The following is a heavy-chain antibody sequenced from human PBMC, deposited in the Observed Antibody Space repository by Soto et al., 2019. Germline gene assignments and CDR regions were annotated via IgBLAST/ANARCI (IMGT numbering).Heavy chain of an antibody. V-gene: IGHV1-3*05. CDR2: IIAGNGNT. D-gene: IGHD6-13*01. J-gene: IGHJ6*02. CDR3: ASEAIAAAAVYGMDV. CDR1: GYTFTSYV. Sequence: QVQLVQSGAEEKKPGASVKVSCKASGYTFTSYVMHWVRQAPGQRLEWMGWIIAGNGNTKYSQKFQGRVTITRDTSASTAYMELSSLRSEDTAVYYCASEAIAAAAVYGMDVWGQGTTVTVSS.